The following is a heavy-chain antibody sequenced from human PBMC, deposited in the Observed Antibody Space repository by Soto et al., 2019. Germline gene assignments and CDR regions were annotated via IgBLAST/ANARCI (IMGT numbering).Heavy chain of an antibody. J-gene: IGHJ4*02. CDR3: AKAIFEYYDILTGPFDY. V-gene: IGHV3-30*18. CDR1: GFTFSSYG. CDR2: ISYEGSNK. Sequence: PGGSLRLSCAASGFTFSSYGMHWVRQAPGKGLEWVAVISYEGSNKYYADSVKGRFTISRDNSKNTLYLQMNSLRAEDTAVYYCAKAIFEYYDILTGPFDYWGQGTLVTVSS. D-gene: IGHD3-9*01.